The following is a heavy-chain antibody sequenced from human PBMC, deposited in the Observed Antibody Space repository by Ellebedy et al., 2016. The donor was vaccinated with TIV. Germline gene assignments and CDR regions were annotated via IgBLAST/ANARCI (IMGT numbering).Heavy chain of an antibody. Sequence: GGSLRLSCAASGFIFSSFAMFWVRQAPGKGLEWVAVISYDGKNKFYADSVKGRFSLSRYTSQSTVFLQMDSLTTEDTAVYYCARGPSASAYLDSWGQGALVIVSS. CDR1: GFIFSSFA. CDR3: ARGPSASAYLDS. CDR2: ISYDGKNK. J-gene: IGHJ4*02. V-gene: IGHV3-30*04.